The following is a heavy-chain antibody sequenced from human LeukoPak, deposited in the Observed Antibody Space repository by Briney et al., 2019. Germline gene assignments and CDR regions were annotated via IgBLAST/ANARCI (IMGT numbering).Heavy chain of an antibody. CDR3: SRGRAFDI. V-gene: IGHV4-34*01. CDR2: ITHSRST. J-gene: IGHJ3*02. Sequence: PSETLSLTCAVYGGSFSGYYWSWIRQPPGKGLEWIAEITHSRSTNSHPSLKMRVTISVDTSKNQFSLKMSSVTAADTAVYYCSRGRAFDIWGQGTMVTVSS. CDR1: GGSFSGYY.